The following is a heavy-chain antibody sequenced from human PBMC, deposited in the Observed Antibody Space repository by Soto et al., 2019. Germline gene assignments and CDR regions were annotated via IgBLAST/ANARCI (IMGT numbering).Heavy chain of an antibody. CDR3: ASLEGYCSSTSCYSVVATRDY. Sequence: GASVKVSCKASGYTFTSYGISWVRQAPGQGLEWMGWISAYNGNTNYAQKLQGRVTMTTDTSTSTAYMELRSLRSEDTAVYYCASLEGYCSSTSCYSVVATRDYWGQGTLVTVSS. CDR2: ISAYNGNT. D-gene: IGHD2-2*01. J-gene: IGHJ4*02. CDR1: GYTFTSYG. V-gene: IGHV1-18*01.